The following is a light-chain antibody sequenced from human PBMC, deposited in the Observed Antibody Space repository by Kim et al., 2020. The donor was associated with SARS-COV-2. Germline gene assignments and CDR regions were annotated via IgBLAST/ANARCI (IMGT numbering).Light chain of an antibody. CDR3: QQYESWPS. CDR1: QNVDSN. CDR2: DAS. J-gene: IGKJ2*01. Sequence: EIVMTQSPATLSVSPGERATLSCRTSQNVDSNLAWYQQKFGQAPRLLIYDASTRATGIPARFSGSGSGTDFTLTISGLQSEDFVAYYCQQYESWPSFGQGTKLEI. V-gene: IGKV3-15*01.